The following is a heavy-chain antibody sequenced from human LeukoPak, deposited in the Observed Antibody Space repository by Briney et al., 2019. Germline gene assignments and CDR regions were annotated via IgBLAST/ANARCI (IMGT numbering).Heavy chain of an antibody. V-gene: IGHV4-4*07. Sequence: KPSETLSLTRFVTGGSISYYYWSWIRQPAGKGLEWIGRLYTSGSTDYNPSLKSRVTMSVDTSKNQFSLKLRSVTAADTAVYYCARGTVTTLFDYWGQGTLVTVSS. CDR2: LYTSGST. CDR3: ARGTVTTLFDY. J-gene: IGHJ4*02. CDR1: GGSISYYY. D-gene: IGHD4-17*01.